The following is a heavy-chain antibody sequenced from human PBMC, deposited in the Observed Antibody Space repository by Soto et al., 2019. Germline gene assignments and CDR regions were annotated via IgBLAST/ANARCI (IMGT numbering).Heavy chain of an antibody. D-gene: IGHD1-7*01. J-gene: IGHJ4*02. CDR3: AKNQERELPRVIDF. V-gene: IGHV3-23*01. Sequence: PGGSLRLSCATSGLTFSNYAMSWVRQAPGGGLEWVSSMSGSSSTTYYADSVRGRFTISRDRSKNTLYLQMSSLIAEDTALYYCAKNQERELPRVIDFWGQGTLVTISS. CDR2: MSGSSSTT. CDR1: GLTFSNYA.